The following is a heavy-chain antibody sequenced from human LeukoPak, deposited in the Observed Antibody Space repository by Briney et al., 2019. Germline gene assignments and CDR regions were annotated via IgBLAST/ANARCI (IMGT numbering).Heavy chain of an antibody. CDR3: ATARSIGSDWYRRASHPFDI. Sequence: ASVKVCCKASGYTFTAYYMHWVRQAPGQGLEWMGWINPNSGGTNYAQNFQGRVTITRDTSISTAYVEVTTLRSDDTAVYYCATARSIGSDWYRRASHPFDIWGQGTMVTVSS. D-gene: IGHD6-19*01. J-gene: IGHJ3*02. CDR2: INPNSGGT. CDR1: GYTFTAYY. V-gene: IGHV1-2*02.